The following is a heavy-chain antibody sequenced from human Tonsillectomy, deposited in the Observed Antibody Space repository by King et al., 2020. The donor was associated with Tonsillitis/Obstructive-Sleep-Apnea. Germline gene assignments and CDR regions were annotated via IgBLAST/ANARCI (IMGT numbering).Heavy chain of an antibody. V-gene: IGHV4-59*01. J-gene: IGHJ3*02. CDR1: GGSIGSYY. Sequence: QLQESGPGLVKPSETLSLTCTVSGGSIGSYYWSWIRQPPGKGLECIGYIYYSGGTNYNPSLKSRVTISVDTSKNPFSLKLTSVTAADTAVYYCAREGAVMNAFDIWGQGTIVTVSS. CDR3: AREGAVMNAFDI. CDR2: IYYSGGT. D-gene: IGHD2-8*01.